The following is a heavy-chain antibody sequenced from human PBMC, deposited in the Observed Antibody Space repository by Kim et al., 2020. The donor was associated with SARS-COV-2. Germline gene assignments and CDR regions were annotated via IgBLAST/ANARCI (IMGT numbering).Heavy chain of an antibody. CDR2: VHSSGTS. CDR1: GGSISGYY. CDR3: ATDIAAGANRWEDVFDL. D-gene: IGHD6-13*01. J-gene: IGHJ3*01. V-gene: IGHV4-4*07. Sequence: SETLSLTCTVSGGSISGYYWSWIRQPAGKGLEWIGRVHSSGTSNHNPSLKSRVTMSIDASRNQFSLNLNSVTAADTAVYYCATDIAAGANRWEDVFDLWGQGTMVAVSS.